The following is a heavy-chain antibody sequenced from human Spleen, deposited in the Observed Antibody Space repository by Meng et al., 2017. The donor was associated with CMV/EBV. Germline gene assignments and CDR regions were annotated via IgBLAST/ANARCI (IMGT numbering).Heavy chain of an antibody. Sequence: ASVKVSCKASGYTFTSYGISWMRQAPGQGLEWMGWISAYNGNTNYAQNLQGRVTMTTGTSTSTAYMELRSLRSGDTAVYYCVRSLRYFDFFDYWGQGTLVTVSS. V-gene: IGHV1-18*01. J-gene: IGHJ4*02. D-gene: IGHD3-9*01. CDR1: GYTFTSYG. CDR3: VRSLRYFDFFDY. CDR2: ISAYNGNT.